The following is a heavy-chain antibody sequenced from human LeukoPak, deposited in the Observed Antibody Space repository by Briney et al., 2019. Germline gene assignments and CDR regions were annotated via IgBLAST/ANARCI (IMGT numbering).Heavy chain of an antibody. CDR2: ISGSGGST. V-gene: IGHV3-23*01. Sequence: PGGTLRLSCAASGFTFSSYGMSWVRQAPGKGLEWVLAISGSGGSTYYADSVKGRFTISRDNSKNTLYLQMNSLRAEDTAVYYCAKDRIAVAYYYWGQGTLVTVSP. CDR1: GFTFSSYG. CDR3: AKDRIAVAYYY. D-gene: IGHD6-19*01. J-gene: IGHJ4*02.